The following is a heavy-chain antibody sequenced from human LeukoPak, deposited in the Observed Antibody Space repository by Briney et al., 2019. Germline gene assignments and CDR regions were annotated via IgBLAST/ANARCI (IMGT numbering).Heavy chain of an antibody. CDR1: GFTFSDYY. CDR3: AKTGDYYDSRGYYYYYYMDV. CDR2: ISGSGGST. Sequence: GGSLRLSCAASGFTFSDYYMSWIRQAPGKGLEWVSAISGSGGSTYYADSVKGRFTISRDNSKNTLYLQMNSLRAEDTAVYYCAKTGDYYDSRGYYYYYYMDVWGKGTTVTVSS. V-gene: IGHV3-23*01. J-gene: IGHJ6*03. D-gene: IGHD3-22*01.